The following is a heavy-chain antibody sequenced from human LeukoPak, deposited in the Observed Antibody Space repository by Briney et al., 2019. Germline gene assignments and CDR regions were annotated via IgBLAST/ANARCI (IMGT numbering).Heavy chain of an antibody. CDR2: VYYTGST. CDR1: GASITNSLYY. CDR3: ARQDFGSGIVPGY. Sequence: SETLSLTCTVSGASITNSLYYWGWIRQPPGKGLEWIATVYYTGSTYYNPSLKSRVTISIDTSKSQFSLQLRSVTAADMAVYYCARQDFGSGIVPGYWGQGTLVTVSS. V-gene: IGHV4-39*01. D-gene: IGHD3-10*01. J-gene: IGHJ4*02.